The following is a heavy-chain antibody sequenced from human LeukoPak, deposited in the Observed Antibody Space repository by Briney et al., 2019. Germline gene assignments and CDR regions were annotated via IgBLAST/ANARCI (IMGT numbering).Heavy chain of an antibody. V-gene: IGHV1-8*01. J-gene: IGHJ5*02. CDR1: GLTFTSYD. D-gene: IGHD3-10*01. CDR2: MNPNNGNT. CDR3: ARDGEGVAISVNYWFGP. Sequence: ASVKVSCKASGLTFTSYDINWVRQASGQGLEWMGWMNPNNGNTGYAQKFQGRVTMTRDTSISTAYMELRGLRSEDTAVYYCARDGEGVAISVNYWFGPWGQGTLVTVSS.